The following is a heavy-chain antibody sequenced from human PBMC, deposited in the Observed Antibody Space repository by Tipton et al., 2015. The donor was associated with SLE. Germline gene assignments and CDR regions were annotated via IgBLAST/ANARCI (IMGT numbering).Heavy chain of an antibody. D-gene: IGHD3-22*01. Sequence: GSLRLSCAASGFTFSTYGMHWVRQAPGKGLEWVAFIRYDGSNKYCADSVKGRFTISRDNSKNTLYLQMNSLRAEDTAVYYCAKDGGEDSRFDYWGQGTLVTVSS. J-gene: IGHJ4*02. V-gene: IGHV3-30*02. CDR3: AKDGGEDSRFDY. CDR1: GFTFSTYG. CDR2: IRYDGSNK.